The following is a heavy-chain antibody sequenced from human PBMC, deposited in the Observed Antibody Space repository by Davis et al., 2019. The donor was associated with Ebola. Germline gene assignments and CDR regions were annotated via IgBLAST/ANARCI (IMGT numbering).Heavy chain of an antibody. CDR1: GFTFSSYA. Sequence: SLKISCAASGFTFSSYAMSWVRQAPGKGLEWVSGISWNSGSLDYADSVKGRFTISRDNAKNSLYLQMNSLRAEDTALYYCAKGTVIRYFDYWGQGTLVTVSS. D-gene: IGHD2-21*01. CDR2: ISWNSGSL. J-gene: IGHJ4*02. CDR3: AKGTVIRYFDY. V-gene: IGHV3-9*01.